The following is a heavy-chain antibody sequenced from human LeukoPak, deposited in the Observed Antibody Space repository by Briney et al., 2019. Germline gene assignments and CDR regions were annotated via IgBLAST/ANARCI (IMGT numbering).Heavy chain of an antibody. CDR3: ARDPTTVTTDYYYGMDV. J-gene: IGHJ6*02. V-gene: IGHV1-69*13. CDR2: IIPIFGTA. D-gene: IGHD4-17*01. Sequence: SVKVSCKASGGTFSSYAISWVRQAPGQGLEWMGGIIPIFGTANYAQKFQGRITITADESTSTAYMELSSLRSEDTAVYYCARDPTTVTTDYYYGMDVWGQGTTVTVSS. CDR1: GGTFSSYA.